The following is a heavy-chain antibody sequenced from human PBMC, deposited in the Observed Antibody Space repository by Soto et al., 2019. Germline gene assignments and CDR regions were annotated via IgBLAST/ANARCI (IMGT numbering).Heavy chain of an antibody. V-gene: IGHV3-74*01. D-gene: IGHD3-10*01. CDR1: GFTFSSYR. CDR2: IYMDGITT. CDR3: ARAGAYGSGLLDY. Sequence: EVQLVESGGGLVQPGGSLRLSCAAYGFTFSSYRMHWVRQAPGKGLVWVSRIYMDGITTTYADSVKGRFTISRDNAKNTLYLQMNSLRAEDTAVYYCARAGAYGSGLLDYWGQGNMVTVSS. J-gene: IGHJ4*02.